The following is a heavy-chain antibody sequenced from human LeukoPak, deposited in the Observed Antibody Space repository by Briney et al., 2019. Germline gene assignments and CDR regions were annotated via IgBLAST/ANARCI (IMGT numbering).Heavy chain of an antibody. J-gene: IGHJ4*02. Sequence: GGSLRLSCAASGFTFSSNWTSWVRQAPGKGLEWVANIKQDGSEKYYVDSVKGRFTISRDNAKNSLFLQMNSLRAEDTAVYYCARDGRPLDYWGQGTLVTVSS. CDR2: IKQDGSEK. V-gene: IGHV3-7*01. CDR1: GFTFSSNW. D-gene: IGHD1-26*01. CDR3: ARDGRPLDY.